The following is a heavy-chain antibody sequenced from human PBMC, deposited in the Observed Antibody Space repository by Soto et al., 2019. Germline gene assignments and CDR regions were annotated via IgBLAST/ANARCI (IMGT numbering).Heavy chain of an antibody. D-gene: IGHD3-10*01. V-gene: IGHV4-59*01. CDR2: IYYSGST. J-gene: IGHJ4*02. CDR3: ARDLAPRGVEQVFDY. CDR1: GGSISSYY. Sequence: QVQLQESGPGLVKPSETLSLTCTVSGGSISSYYWSWIRQPPGKGLEWIGYIYYSGSTNYNPSLKSRVTISVDTSKNQFSLKLSSVTAADTAVYYCARDLAPRGVEQVFDYWGQGTLVTLSS.